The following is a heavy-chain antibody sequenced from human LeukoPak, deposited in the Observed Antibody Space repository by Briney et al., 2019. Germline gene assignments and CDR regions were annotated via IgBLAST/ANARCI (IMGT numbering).Heavy chain of an antibody. V-gene: IGHV1-8*03. D-gene: IGHD2-15*01. CDR3: AREAPNTAVVAAYYYYYMDV. Sequence: ASVKVSCKASGYTFTSYDINWVRQATGQGLEWMGWMNPNSGNTGYAQKFQGRVTITRNTSISTAYMELSSLRSEDTAVYYCAREAPNTAVVAAYYYYYMDVWGKGTTVTVSS. CDR2: MNPNSGNT. CDR1: GYTFTSYD. J-gene: IGHJ6*03.